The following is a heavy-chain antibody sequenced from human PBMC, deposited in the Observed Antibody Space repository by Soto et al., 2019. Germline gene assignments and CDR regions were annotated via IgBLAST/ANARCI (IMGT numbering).Heavy chain of an antibody. CDR1: GFTFSSYG. CDR3: AKDVASYGYDYYYGMDV. CDR2: ISYDGSNK. J-gene: IGHJ6*02. D-gene: IGHD5-18*01. Sequence: GSLRLSCAASGFTFSSYGMHWVRQAPGKGLEWVAVISYDGSNKYYADSVKGRFTISRDNSKNTLYLQMNSLRAEDTAVYYCAKDVASYGYDYYYGMDVWGQGTTVTAP. V-gene: IGHV3-30*18.